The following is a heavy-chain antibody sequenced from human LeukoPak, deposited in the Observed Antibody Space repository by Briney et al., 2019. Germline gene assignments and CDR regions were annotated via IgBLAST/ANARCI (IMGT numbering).Heavy chain of an antibody. CDR2: ISGSGGST. Sequence: GGSLRLSCAASGFTFSSYAMSWVRQAPGKGLEWVSAISGSGGSTYYADSVKGRFTIPRDNSKNTLYLQMNSLRAEDTAVYYCAHFCGGGSCYYFDYWGQGTLVAVSS. J-gene: IGHJ4*02. V-gene: IGHV3-23*01. D-gene: IGHD2-15*01. CDR3: AHFCGGGSCYYFDY. CDR1: GFTFSSYA.